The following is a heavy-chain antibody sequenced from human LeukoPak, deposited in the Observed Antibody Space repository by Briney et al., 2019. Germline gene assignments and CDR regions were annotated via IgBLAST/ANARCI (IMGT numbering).Heavy chain of an antibody. CDR3: ARAYPSYDFWSGFDY. D-gene: IGHD3-3*01. J-gene: IGHJ4*02. CDR1: GFTFSSYA. V-gene: IGHV3-30-3*01. Sequence: QTGGSLRLSCAASGFTFSSYAMHWVRQAPGKGLEWVAVISYDGSNKYYADSVKGRFTISRDNSKNTLYLQMNSLRAEDTAVYYCARAYPSYDFWSGFDYWGQGTLVTVSS. CDR2: ISYDGSNK.